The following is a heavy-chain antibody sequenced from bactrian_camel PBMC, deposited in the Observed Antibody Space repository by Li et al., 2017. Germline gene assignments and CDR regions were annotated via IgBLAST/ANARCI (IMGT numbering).Heavy chain of an antibody. CDR1: GFTFSSYY. J-gene: IGHJ4*01. D-gene: IGHD4*01. V-gene: IGHV3S28*01. Sequence: LVESGGGLVQPGGSLRLSCAASGFTFSSYYMSWVRQAPGKGLEWVSTINSGDDATLYAGSVTGRFTISRDNAKNTLYLHMNSLKYEDTAVYYCASLSAVASTSMKSHWGQGTQVTVS. CDR3: ASLSAVASTSMKSH. CDR2: INSGDDAT.